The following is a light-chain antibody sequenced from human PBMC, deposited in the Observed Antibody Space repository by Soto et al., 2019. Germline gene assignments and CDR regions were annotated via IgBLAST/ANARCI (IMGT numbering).Light chain of an antibody. CDR1: SSNIGSKY. V-gene: IGLV1-47*01. CDR2: RNN. J-gene: IGLJ2*01. CDR3: AAGNACVSGAA. Sequence: QSVLTQPPSASGTPGQRVTISCSGSSSNIGSKYVYWYQQLPGTAPKLLMYRNNQRPSGVPDRFSGSKSGTSASLAISGLRSEDEGDYYCAAGNACVSGAAIGGVTEVTAL.